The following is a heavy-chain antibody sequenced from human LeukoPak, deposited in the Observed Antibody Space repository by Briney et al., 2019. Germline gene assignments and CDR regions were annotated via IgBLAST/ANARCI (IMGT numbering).Heavy chain of an antibody. Sequence: GGSLRLSCAASGFTFDDYGMSWVRQAPGKGLEWVSGINWNGGSTGYADSVKGRFTIPRDNAKNSLYLQMNSLRAEDTALYYCAKITIFGVGIDYWGQGTLVTVSS. D-gene: IGHD3-3*01. CDR2: INWNGGST. J-gene: IGHJ4*02. CDR1: GFTFDDYG. CDR3: AKITIFGVGIDY. V-gene: IGHV3-20*04.